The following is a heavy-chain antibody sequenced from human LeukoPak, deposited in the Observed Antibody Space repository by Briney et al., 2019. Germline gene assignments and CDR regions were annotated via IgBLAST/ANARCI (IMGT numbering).Heavy chain of an antibody. CDR2: IEGDGSST. V-gene: IGHV3-74*01. J-gene: IGHJ4*02. Sequence: GGSLRLSCAASGFIFSAYWMHWVRHAPGKGLMWVSRIEGDGSSTNYADSVKGRFTISRDNAKNTLYLEMNSLRAEDTAVYYCAGDPSYSSGWYDYWGQGTLVTVSS. D-gene: IGHD6-19*01. CDR3: AGDPSYSSGWYDY. CDR1: GFIFSAYW.